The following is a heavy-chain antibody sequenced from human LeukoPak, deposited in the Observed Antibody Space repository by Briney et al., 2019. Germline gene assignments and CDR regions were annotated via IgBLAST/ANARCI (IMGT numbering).Heavy chain of an antibody. J-gene: IGHJ4*02. CDR3: AREGTRSYGSGSPQFAY. Sequence: ASVKVSCKASGGTFSSYAISWVRQAPGQGLEWMGRIIPILGIANYAQKFQGRVTITADKSTSTAYMELSSLRSEDTAVYYCAREGTRSYGSGSPQFAYWGQGTLVTASS. CDR2: IIPILGIA. V-gene: IGHV1-69*04. D-gene: IGHD3-10*01. CDR1: GGTFSSYA.